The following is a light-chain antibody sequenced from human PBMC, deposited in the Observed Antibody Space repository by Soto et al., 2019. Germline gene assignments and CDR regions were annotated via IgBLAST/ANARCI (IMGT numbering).Light chain of an antibody. CDR3: QQANSFPWT. Sequence: DIQMTQSPSSVPASVGDRVTITCRASQDISSWLVWYQQKPGKAPNLLIYGASSLQSGVPSRFSGSASGTDFTLTISSLQPEDFATYSCQQANSFPWTFGQGTKVEMK. V-gene: IGKV1-12*02. CDR2: GAS. J-gene: IGKJ1*01. CDR1: QDISSW.